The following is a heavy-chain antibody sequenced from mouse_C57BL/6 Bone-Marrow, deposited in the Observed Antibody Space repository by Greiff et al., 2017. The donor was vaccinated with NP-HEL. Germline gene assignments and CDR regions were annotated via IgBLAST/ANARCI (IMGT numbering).Heavy chain of an antibody. CDR3: ARSGFYYGSSYDFDY. Sequence: VQLVESGPELVKPGASVKISCKASGYAFSSSWMNWVKQRPGKGLEWIGRIYPGDGDTNYNGKFKGKATLTADKSSSTAYMQLSSLTSEDSAVYFCARSGFYYGSSYDFDYWGQGTTLTVSS. D-gene: IGHD1-1*01. J-gene: IGHJ2*01. CDR2: IYPGDGDT. CDR1: GYAFSSSW. V-gene: IGHV1-82*01.